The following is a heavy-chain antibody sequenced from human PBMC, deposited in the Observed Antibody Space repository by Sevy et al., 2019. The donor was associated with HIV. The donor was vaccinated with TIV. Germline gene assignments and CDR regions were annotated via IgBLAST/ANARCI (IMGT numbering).Heavy chain of an antibody. CDR1: GIAFSTYA. J-gene: IGHJ4*02. V-gene: IGHV3-23*01. CDR2: ISAGGYTT. D-gene: IGHD3-22*01. Sequence: GGSLRLSCAASGIAFSTYAMFWVRQAPGKGLEWVSSISAGGYTTYYADSVKGRFTLSRDNSRNTLDLQMNSLRADDTAVYHCAKDFSDVYYYDSSATLDYWGQGTLVTVSS. CDR3: AKDFSDVYYYDSSATLDY.